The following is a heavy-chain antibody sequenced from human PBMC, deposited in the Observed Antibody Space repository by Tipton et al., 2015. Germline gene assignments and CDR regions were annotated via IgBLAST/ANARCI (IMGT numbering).Heavy chain of an antibody. D-gene: IGHD3-3*01. Sequence: QLVQSGAEMKNPGASVKFSCKASGYTFTGYGIAWARQAPGQGLEWMGWISAYNGHTVYAQKFQDRVTMTTDSSTSTAYMELRSLQSDDTAIYYCAKAHQLVDFWIDPWGQGTLVTVSS. J-gene: IGHJ5*02. CDR2: ISAYNGHT. CDR1: GYTFTGYG. V-gene: IGHV1-18*01. CDR3: AKAHQLVDFWIDP.